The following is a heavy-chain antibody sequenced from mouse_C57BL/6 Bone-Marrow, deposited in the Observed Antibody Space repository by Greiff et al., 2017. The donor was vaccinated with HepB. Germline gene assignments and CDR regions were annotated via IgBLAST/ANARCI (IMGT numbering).Heavy chain of an antibody. Sequence: QVQLQQSGAELARPGASVKLSCKASGYTFTSYGISWVKQRTGQGLEWIGAIYPRSGNTYYNEKFKGKATLTADKSSSTAYMELRSLTSEDSAVYFCARDGWWDDWGQGTTLTVSS. CDR1: GYTFTSYG. CDR2: IYPRSGNT. CDR3: ARDGWWDD. D-gene: IGHD1-1*02. J-gene: IGHJ2*01. V-gene: IGHV1-81*01.